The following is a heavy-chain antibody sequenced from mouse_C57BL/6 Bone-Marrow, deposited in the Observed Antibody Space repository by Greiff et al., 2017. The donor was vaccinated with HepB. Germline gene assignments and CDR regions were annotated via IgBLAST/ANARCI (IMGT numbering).Heavy chain of an antibody. CDR2: ISDGGSYT. Sequence: EVHLVESGGGLVKPGGSLKLSCAASGFTFSSYAMSWVRQTPEKRLEWVATISDGGSYTYYPDNVKGRFTISRDNAKNNLYLQMSHLKSEDTAMYYCARDRLRRGYWYFDVWGTGTTVTVSS. D-gene: IGHD2-2*01. V-gene: IGHV5-4*01. J-gene: IGHJ1*03. CDR1: GFTFSSYA. CDR3: ARDRLRRGYWYFDV.